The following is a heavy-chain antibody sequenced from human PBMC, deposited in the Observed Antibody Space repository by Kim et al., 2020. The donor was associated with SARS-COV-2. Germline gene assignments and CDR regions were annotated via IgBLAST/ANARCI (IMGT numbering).Heavy chain of an antibody. J-gene: IGHJ6*02. CDR2: IDPNDSFT. D-gene: IGHD5-12*01. CDR3: ARSGNDLSLPDYYYYGMDV. Sequence: GESLKISCQGSGYKFASYYISWVRLMPGKGLEWMGRIDPNDSFTKYSSSFQGHVTISADKSITTAYLQLNSLRPSDTAIYYCARSGNDLSLPDYYYYGMDVWGQGTTVTVSS. V-gene: IGHV5-10-1*01. CDR1: GYKFASYY.